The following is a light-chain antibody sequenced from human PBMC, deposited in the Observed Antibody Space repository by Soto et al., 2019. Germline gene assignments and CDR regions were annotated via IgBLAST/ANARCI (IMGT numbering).Light chain of an antibody. CDR1: QSLHSY. Sequence: DIQMTQSPSSLSASVGGRVTITCRASQSLHSYLNWYQQKPGQAPKLLVYAASSLQSGVPSRFSGSGAGTDFNLTISSLQPEELATYYLHRRYSTLWTFGHGKNVEL. V-gene: IGKV1-39*01. CDR3: HRRYSTLWT. J-gene: IGKJ1*01. CDR2: AAS.